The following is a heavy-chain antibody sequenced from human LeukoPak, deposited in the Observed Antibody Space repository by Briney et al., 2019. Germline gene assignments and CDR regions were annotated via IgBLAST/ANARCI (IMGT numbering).Heavy chain of an antibody. CDR3: ATLAAAGTVDH. V-gene: IGHV1-18*01. J-gene: IGHJ4*02. CDR1: GYTFTSYG. CDR2: ISAYNGNT. D-gene: IGHD6-13*01. Sequence: ASVKVSCKASGYTFTSYGISWVRQAPGQGLEWMGWISAYNGNTNYAQKLQGRVTMTRDTSTSTVYMELSSLRSEDTAVYYCATLAAAGTVDHWGQGTPVTVSS.